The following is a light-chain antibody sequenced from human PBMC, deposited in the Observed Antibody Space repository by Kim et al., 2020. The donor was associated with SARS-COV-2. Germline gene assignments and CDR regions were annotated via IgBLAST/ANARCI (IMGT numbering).Light chain of an antibody. CDR1: QSVSSMY. V-gene: IGKV3-20*01. CDR3: QQYENSPWT. J-gene: IGKJ1*01. CDR2: GAS. Sequence: IVLTQSPGILSLSPGERATLSCRASQSVSSMYLAWYQQKPGQAPRLLIYGASNRATGIPDRFSGSGSGTDFTLTISRLEPEDCAVFYCQQYENSPWTFGQGTKVDIK.